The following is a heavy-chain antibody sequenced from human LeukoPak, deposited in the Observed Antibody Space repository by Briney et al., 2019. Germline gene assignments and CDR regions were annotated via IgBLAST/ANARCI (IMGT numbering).Heavy chain of an antibody. V-gene: IGHV4-30-4*08. Sequence: SETLSLTCTVSGGSISSGDYYWSWIRQPPGKGLEWIGYIYYSGSTYYSPSLKSRVTISLDTSKNRFSLKLTSVTAADTAVYYCARILGRSEYYMDVWGKGTTVTVSS. J-gene: IGHJ6*03. CDR2: IYYSGST. D-gene: IGHD3-16*01. CDR3: ARILGRSEYYMDV. CDR1: GGSISSGDYY.